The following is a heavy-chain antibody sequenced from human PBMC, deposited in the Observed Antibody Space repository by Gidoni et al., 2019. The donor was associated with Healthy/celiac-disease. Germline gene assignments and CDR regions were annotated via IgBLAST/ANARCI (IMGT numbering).Heavy chain of an antibody. CDR1: GFPFSSYA. CDR3: AKTGYSSSSFDY. CDR2: ISGSGGST. J-gene: IGHJ4*02. V-gene: IGHV3-23*01. Sequence: EVQLLESGGGLVQPGGSLRLACAASGFPFSSYAMSWVRQAPGKGLEWVSAISGSGGSTYYADSVKGRFTISRDNSKNTLYLQMNSLRAEDTAVYYCAKTGYSSSSFDYWGQGTLVTVSS. D-gene: IGHD6-6*01.